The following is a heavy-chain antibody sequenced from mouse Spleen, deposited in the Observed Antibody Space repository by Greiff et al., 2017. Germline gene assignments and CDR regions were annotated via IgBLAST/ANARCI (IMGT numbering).Heavy chain of an antibody. D-gene: IGHD1-1*01. V-gene: IGHV14-1*02. CDR3: ARSTYGSPYY. CDR1: GFNIKDYY. J-gene: IGHJ2*01. CDR2: IDPENGNT. Sequence: VQLQQSGAELVKPGASVKLSCTASGFNIKDYYMHWVKQRPEQGLEWIGWIDPENGNTIYDPKFQGKASITADTSSNTAYLQLSSLTSEDTAVYYCARSTYGSPYYWGQGTTLTVSS.